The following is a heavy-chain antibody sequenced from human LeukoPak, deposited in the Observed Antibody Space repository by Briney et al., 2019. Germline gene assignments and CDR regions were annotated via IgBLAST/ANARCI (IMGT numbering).Heavy chain of an antibody. D-gene: IGHD3-22*01. J-gene: IGHJ4*02. CDR3: ARFSEYSHSSVHYLDY. CDR2: IYHSGST. Sequence: SGTLSLTCAVSGGSISSDNWWSWVRQPPGKGLEWIGEIYHSGSTNYNPSLKSRVTISVDKSKNQFSLRLSSVTAADTAVYYCARFSEYSHSSVHYLDYWGQGTLVSVSS. V-gene: IGHV4-4*02. CDR1: GGSISSDNW.